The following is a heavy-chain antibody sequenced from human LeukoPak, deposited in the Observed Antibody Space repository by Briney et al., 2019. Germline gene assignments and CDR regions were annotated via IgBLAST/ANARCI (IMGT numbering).Heavy chain of an antibody. J-gene: IGHJ4*02. CDR3: ARAPRMVAKPFDY. CDR1: GDTFSSYG. D-gene: IGHD2-15*01. V-gene: IGHV3-30*19. Sequence: GGSLRLSCAASGDTFSSYGMNWVRQAPGKGLEWVAVISYDGSNKYYADSVKGRFTISRDNSKNTLYLQMNSLRAEDTAVYYCARAPRMVAKPFDYWGQGTLVTVSS. CDR2: ISYDGSNK.